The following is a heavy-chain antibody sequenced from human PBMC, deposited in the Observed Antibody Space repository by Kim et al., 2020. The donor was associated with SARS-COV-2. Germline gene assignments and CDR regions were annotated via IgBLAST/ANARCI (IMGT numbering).Heavy chain of an antibody. CDR2: IYYSGST. J-gene: IGHJ5*02. CDR3: ARTLWFGEFGWFDP. V-gene: IGHV4-39*01. Sequence: SETLSLTCTVSGGSISSSSYYWGWIRQPPGKGLEWIGSIYYSGSTYYNPSLKSRVTISVDTSKNQFSLKLSSVTAADTAVYYCARTLWFGEFGWFDPWGQGTLVTVSS. CDR1: GGSISSSSYY. D-gene: IGHD3-10*01.